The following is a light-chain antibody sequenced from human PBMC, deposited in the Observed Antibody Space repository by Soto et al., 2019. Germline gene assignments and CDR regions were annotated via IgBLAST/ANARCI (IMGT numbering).Light chain of an antibody. CDR2: EVS. CDR3: NSYTSSNTYV. J-gene: IGLJ1*01. V-gene: IGLV2-18*02. CDR1: SSDVGSYNR. Sequence: QSALTQPPSVSGSPGQSVTISCTGTSSDVGSYNRVSWYQQPPGTAPKLMIYEVSNRPSGVPDRFSGSKSGNTASLTISGLQPEDEADYYCNSYTSSNTYVFGTGTKLTVL.